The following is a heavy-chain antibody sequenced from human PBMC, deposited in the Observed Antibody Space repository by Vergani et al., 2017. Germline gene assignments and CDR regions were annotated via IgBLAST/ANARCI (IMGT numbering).Heavy chain of an antibody. V-gene: IGHV4-61*02. J-gene: IGHJ5*02. D-gene: IGHD3/OR15-3a*01. Sequence: QLQESGPGLVKPSETLSLTCTVSGGSMQSGSFYWTWIRQTAERRLEWMGRVYPSGTTNYNPSLNGRVTIFVDKSKNLLSLRLNSVTAADTAVYYCARGETRTDWFDPWGQGTLVTVSS. CDR2: VYPSGTT. CDR3: ARGETRTDWFDP. CDR1: GGSMQSGSFY.